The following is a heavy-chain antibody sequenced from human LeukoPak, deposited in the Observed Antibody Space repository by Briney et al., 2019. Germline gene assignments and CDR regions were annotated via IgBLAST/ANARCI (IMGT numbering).Heavy chain of an antibody. J-gene: IGHJ5*02. CDR2: INHSGST. Sequence: SETLSLTCAVYGGSFSGYYWSWIRQPPGKGLEWIGEINHSGSTNYNPSLKSRVTISVDTSKNQFSLKLSSVTAADTAVYYCARQWLRRDWFDPWGQGTLVTVSS. CDR3: ARQWLRRDWFDP. V-gene: IGHV4-34*01. D-gene: IGHD5-12*01. CDR1: GGSFSGYY.